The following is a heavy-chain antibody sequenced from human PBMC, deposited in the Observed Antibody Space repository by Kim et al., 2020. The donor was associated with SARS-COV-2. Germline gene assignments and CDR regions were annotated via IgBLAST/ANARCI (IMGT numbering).Heavy chain of an antibody. D-gene: IGHD3-10*01. CDR1: GGSISSYY. Sequence: SETLSLTCTVSGGSISSYYWSWIRQPPGKGLEWIGYIYYSGSTNYNPSLKSRVTISVDTSKNQFSLKLSSVTAADTAVYYCARIHGVEDAFDIWGQGTMVTVSS. CDR2: IYYSGST. V-gene: IGHV4-59*01. CDR3: ARIHGVEDAFDI. J-gene: IGHJ3*02.